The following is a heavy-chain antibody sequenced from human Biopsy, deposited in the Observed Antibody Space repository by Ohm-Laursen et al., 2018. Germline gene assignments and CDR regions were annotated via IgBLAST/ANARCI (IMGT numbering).Heavy chain of an antibody. J-gene: IGHJ2*01. Sequence: SETLSLTCTVSGDSISSYYWSWLRQPPGKGLEWIGYVYYTGSTDYNPSLQSRVTISVDTSKNHFSLRLRSVTPADTAIYYCARDRGYYSDRTVPGYFDLWGRGTLVTVSS. CDR3: ARDRGYYSDRTVPGYFDL. CDR2: VYYTGST. V-gene: IGHV4-59*01. CDR1: GDSISSYY. D-gene: IGHD3-22*01.